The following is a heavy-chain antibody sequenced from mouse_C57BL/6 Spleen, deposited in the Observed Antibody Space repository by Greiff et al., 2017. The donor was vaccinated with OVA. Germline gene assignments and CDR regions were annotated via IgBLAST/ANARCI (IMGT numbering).Heavy chain of an antibody. D-gene: IGHD1-1*01. CDR3: ARAIATVVAGYFDY. CDR1: GYTFTSYW. CDR2: IYPGSGST. V-gene: IGHV1-55*01. Sequence: VQLQQPGAELVKPGASVKMSCKASGYTFTSYWITWVKQRPGQGLEWIGDIYPGSGSTNYNEKFKSKATLTVDTSSSTAYMQLSSLTSEDSAVYYGARAIATVVAGYFDYWGQGTTLTVSS. J-gene: IGHJ2*01.